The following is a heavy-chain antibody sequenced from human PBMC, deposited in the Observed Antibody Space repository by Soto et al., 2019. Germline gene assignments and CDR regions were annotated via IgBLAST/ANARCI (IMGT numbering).Heavy chain of an antibody. V-gene: IGHV3-43*01. J-gene: IGHJ6*02. Sequence: GGSLRLSCAASGFTFDDYTMHWVRQAPGKGLEWVSLISWDGGSTYYADSVKGRFTISRDNSKNSLYLQMNSLRTEDTALYYCAKDKEVGATRYYYGMGVWGQGTTVTVSS. CDR3: AKDKEVGATRYYYGMGV. CDR1: GFTFDDYT. D-gene: IGHD1-26*01. CDR2: ISWDGGST.